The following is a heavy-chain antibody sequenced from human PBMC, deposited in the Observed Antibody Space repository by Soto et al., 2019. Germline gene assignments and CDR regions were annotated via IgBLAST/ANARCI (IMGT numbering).Heavy chain of an antibody. CDR2: IYSSGST. Sequence: QVQLQESGPGLVKPSQTLSLTCTVSGGSISSGDYYWSWIRQHPGKGLEWIGYIYSSGSTYYYPSLKSRVTISVDTSKKQFSLKLSSVTAAATAVYYCARWWSGSRQGFDPWGQGTLVTVS. CDR1: GGSISSGDYY. V-gene: IGHV4-31*03. D-gene: IGHD3-3*01. CDR3: ARWWSGSRQGFDP. J-gene: IGHJ5*02.